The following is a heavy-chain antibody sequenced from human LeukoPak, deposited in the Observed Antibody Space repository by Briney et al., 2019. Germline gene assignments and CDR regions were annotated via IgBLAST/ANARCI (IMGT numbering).Heavy chain of an antibody. D-gene: IGHD3-10*01. CDR1: GFTFSDHY. CDR2: IRNKDISYST. CDR3: ASGGSGALDI. V-gene: IGHV3-72*01. Sequence: PGGSLRLSCAASGFTFSDHYLDWVRQAPRQGLEWVGRIRNKDISYSTEYAASVKGRFTISRDDSKNSLYLQLNGLKIEDTAVYYCASGGSGALDIWGQGTMVTVSS. J-gene: IGHJ3*02.